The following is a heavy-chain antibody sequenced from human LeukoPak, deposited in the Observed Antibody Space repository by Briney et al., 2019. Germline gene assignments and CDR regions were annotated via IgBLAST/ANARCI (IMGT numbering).Heavy chain of an antibody. CDR3: GTLLSNGPFDY. Sequence: SVKASCKASGGTFSSCAISWVRQAPGQGLEWMGRIIPIFGTANYAQKFQGRVTITTDESTSTAYMELSSLRSEDTAVYYCGTLLSNGPFDYWGQGSLVTVSS. V-gene: IGHV1-69*05. J-gene: IGHJ4*02. CDR2: IIPIFGTA. CDR1: GGTFSSCA.